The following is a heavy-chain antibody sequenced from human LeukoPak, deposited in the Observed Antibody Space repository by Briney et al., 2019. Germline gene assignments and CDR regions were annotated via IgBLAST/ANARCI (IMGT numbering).Heavy chain of an antibody. J-gene: IGHJ4*02. CDR3: ARDRVVVVATTLFDY. D-gene: IGHD2-15*01. Sequence: ASVKVSCKASGYTFTSYGISWVRQAPGQGLEWMGWISAYNGNTNYAQKLQGRVTMTTDTSTSTAYMELRSLTPEDTAVYYCARDRVVVVATTLFDYWGQGTLVTVSS. CDR2: ISAYNGNT. V-gene: IGHV1-18*01. CDR1: GYTFTSYG.